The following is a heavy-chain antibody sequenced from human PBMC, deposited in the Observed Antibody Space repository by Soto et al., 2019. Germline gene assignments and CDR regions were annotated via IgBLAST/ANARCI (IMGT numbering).Heavy chain of an antibody. D-gene: IGHD3-10*01. Sequence: SETLSLTCTVSGGSISSYYWSWIRQPPGKGLEWIGYIYYSGSTNYNPSLKSRVTISVDTSKNQFSLKLSSVTAADTAVYYCARQAGYYYGSGSYYEYYYYMDVWGKGTTVTVSS. CDR3: ARQAGYYYGSGSYYEYYYYMDV. V-gene: IGHV4-59*08. J-gene: IGHJ6*03. CDR2: IYYSGST. CDR1: GGSISSYY.